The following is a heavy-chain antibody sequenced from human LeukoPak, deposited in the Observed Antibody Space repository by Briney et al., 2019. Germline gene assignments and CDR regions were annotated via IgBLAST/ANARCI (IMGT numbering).Heavy chain of an antibody. CDR2: ISGSGGST. J-gene: IGHJ4*02. CDR1: GFTFSSYS. V-gene: IGHV3-23*01. Sequence: GGSLRLSCAASGFTFSSYSMNWVRQAPGKGLEWVSAISGSGGSTYYADSVKGRFTISRDNSKNTLYLQMNSLRAEDTAVYYCAKIKRMIEMAVLDYWGQGTLVTVSS. D-gene: IGHD5-24*01. CDR3: AKIKRMIEMAVLDY.